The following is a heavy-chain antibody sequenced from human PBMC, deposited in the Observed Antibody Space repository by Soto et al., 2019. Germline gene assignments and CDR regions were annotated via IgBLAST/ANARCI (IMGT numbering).Heavy chain of an antibody. Sequence: EVHLMESGGGLVKPGGSLKPPCGASDFSFEDFSMNWVRRVPGGGLEWVWPLVSRGTFIYYVDSVRGRFTISRDNAKNSLYLQMNSLRAEDTGVYHCARAGDSYGYVGPYPYYGMDVWGQGTTVTVSS. CDR2: LVSRGTFI. D-gene: IGHD5-18*01. V-gene: IGHV3-21*06. CDR1: DFSFEDFS. J-gene: IGHJ6*02. CDR3: ARAGDSYGYVGPYPYYGMDV.